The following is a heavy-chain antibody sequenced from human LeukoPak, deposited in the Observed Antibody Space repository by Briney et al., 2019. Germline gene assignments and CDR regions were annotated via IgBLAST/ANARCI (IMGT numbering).Heavy chain of an antibody. CDR1: GFTFSSYA. J-gene: IGHJ4*02. CDR2: ISGSGGST. CDR3: AKRDYYDSSGNYYFYYFDD. V-gene: IGHV3-23*01. Sequence: GGSLRLSCAASGFTFSSYAMNWVRQAPGKGPEWVSVISGSGGSTYYADSVKGRFTISRDNSKNTLYLQMNGLRAEDTAVYYCAKRDYYDSSGNYYFYYFDDWGQGTLVTVSS. D-gene: IGHD3-22*01.